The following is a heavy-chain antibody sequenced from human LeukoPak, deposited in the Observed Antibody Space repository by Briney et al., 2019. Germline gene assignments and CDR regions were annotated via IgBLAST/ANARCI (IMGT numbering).Heavy chain of an antibody. J-gene: IGHJ4*02. CDR2: ISGGTT. CDR1: GFTFGDYL. CDR3: SRGSGWLSVY. Sequence: KPGGSLRLSCTASGFTFGDYLMSWFRQAPGKGLEWIGFISGGTTEYAASVKGRFTISRDDSTSIAYLQMNSLTTEDTAVYYCSRGSGWLSVYWGQGTVVSVS. V-gene: IGHV3-49*05. D-gene: IGHD6-19*01.